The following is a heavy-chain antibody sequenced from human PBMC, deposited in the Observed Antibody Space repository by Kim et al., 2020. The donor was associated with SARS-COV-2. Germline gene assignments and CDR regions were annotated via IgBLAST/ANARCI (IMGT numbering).Heavy chain of an antibody. V-gene: IGHV3-23*01. CDR1: GFTLSTCA. D-gene: IGHD2-2*01. CDR3: ATRPCYGIYAPCDY. J-gene: IGHJ4*02. Sequence: GGSLRLSCVASGFTLSTCAMTWVRQAPGKGLEWVSTISATSGTTYYADSVKGRITVSRDNSKKTLDLQMNSLRAEDTALYYCATRPCYGIYAPCDYWGQG. CDR2: ISATSGTT.